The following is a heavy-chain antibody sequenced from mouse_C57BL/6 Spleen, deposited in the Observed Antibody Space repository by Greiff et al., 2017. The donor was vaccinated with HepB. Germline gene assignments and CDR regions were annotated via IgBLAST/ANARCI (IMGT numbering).Heavy chain of an antibody. CDR2: IDPSDSYT. CDR1: GYTSTSYW. V-gene: IGHV1-69*01. CDR3: ARSRIYHYAMDY. D-gene: IGHD2-1*01. Sequence: VQLQQPGAELVMPGASVKLSCKASGYTSTSYWMHWVKQRPGQGLEWIGEIDPSDSYTNYNQKFKGKSTLTVDKSSSTAYMQLSSLTSEDSAVYYCARSRIYHYAMDYWGQGTSVTVSS. J-gene: IGHJ4*01.